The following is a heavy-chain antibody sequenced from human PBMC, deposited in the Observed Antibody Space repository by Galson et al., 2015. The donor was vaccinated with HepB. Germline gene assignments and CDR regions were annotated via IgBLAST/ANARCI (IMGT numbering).Heavy chain of an antibody. V-gene: IGHV1-69*06. Sequence: SVKVSCKASGVTFSTYAISWLRQAPGQGLEWMGGITPIFGTPNYAQKFQGRVTITADRSTSTAYMELSSLKSDDTAVYYCAREGRAAPTNPVDYWGQGTQATVSS. D-gene: IGHD6-6*01. CDR1: GVTFSTYA. CDR3: AREGRAAPTNPVDY. CDR2: ITPIFGTP. J-gene: IGHJ4*02.